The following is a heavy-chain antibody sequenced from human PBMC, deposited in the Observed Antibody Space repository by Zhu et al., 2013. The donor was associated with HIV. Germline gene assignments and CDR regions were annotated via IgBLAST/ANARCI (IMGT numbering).Heavy chain of an antibody. J-gene: IGHJ6*02. CDR1: GYTLTELS. V-gene: IGHV1-24*01. D-gene: IGHD1-26*01. CDR3: ATEALKWELPQVDYYYGMDV. CDR2: FDPEDGET. Sequence: QVQLVQSGAEVKKPGASVKVSCKVSGYTLTELSMHWVRQAPGKGLEWMGGFDPEDGETIYAQKFQGRVTMTEDTSTDTAYMELSSLRSEDTAVYYCATEALKWELPQVDYYYGMDVWGQGTTVTVSS.